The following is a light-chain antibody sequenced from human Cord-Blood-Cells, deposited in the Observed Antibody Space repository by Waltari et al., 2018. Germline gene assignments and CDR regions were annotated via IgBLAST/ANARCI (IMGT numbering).Light chain of an antibody. V-gene: IGLV2-14*01. CDR2: DVS. CDR3: SSYTSSSTLYV. J-gene: IGLJ1*01. Sequence: QSALTPPASVSGSPGQSITISCTGTSSDVGGYNYVSWYTQHPGKAPKLMIYDVSKRPSGVSNRFSGSKSGNTASLTISGLQAEDEADYYCSSYTSSSTLYVFGTGTKVTVL. CDR1: SSDVGGYNY.